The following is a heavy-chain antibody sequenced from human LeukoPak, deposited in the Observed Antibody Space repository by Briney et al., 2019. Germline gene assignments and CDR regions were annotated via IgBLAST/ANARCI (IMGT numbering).Heavy chain of an antibody. CDR2: TYYRSKWYN. CDR3: ARETNVNHDSGGYYYFDY. J-gene: IGHJ4*02. D-gene: IGHD3-22*01. CDR1: GDSVSSNTAA. V-gene: IGHV6-1*01. Sequence: SQTLSLTCAISGDSVSSNTAAWNWIRQSPSRGLEWLGRTYYRSKWYNDYAVSVKSRIAVNPDTSKNQFSLQLNSVTPEDTAVYYCARETNVNHDSGGYYYFDYWSQGNLVTVSS.